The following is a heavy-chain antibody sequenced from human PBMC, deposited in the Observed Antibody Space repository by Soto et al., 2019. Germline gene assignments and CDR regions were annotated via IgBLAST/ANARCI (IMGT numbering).Heavy chain of an antibody. Sequence: PSETLSLTCTVSGGSISSYYWSWIRQPPGKGLEWIGYIYYSGSTNYNPSLKSRVAISVDTSKNQFSLKLSSVTAADTAVYYCARLEYGDYGDYWGQGTLVTVSS. CDR2: IYYSGST. D-gene: IGHD4-17*01. CDR1: GGSISSYY. J-gene: IGHJ4*02. CDR3: ARLEYGDYGDY. V-gene: IGHV4-59*01.